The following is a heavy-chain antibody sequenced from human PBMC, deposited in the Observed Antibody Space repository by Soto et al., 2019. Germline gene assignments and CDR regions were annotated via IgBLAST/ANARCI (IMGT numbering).Heavy chain of an antibody. CDR3: AVRAACLYYYYYGMDV. V-gene: IGHV1-69*13. J-gene: IGHJ6*02. Sequence: SVKVSCKASGGTFSSYAISWVRQAPGQGLEWMGGIIPIFGTANYAQKFQGRVTITADQSTSTAYMELSSLRSEETAVYYCAVRAACLYYYYYGMDVWGQGTTVTVSS. D-gene: IGHD6-6*01. CDR1: GGTFSSYA. CDR2: IIPIFGTA.